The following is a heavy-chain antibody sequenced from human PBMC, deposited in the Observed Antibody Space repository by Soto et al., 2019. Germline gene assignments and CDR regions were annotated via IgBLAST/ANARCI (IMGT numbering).Heavy chain of an antibody. J-gene: IGHJ3*02. CDR2: IDPSDSYT. D-gene: IGHD3-22*01. Sequence: LGESLKISCKGSGYSFTSYWISWVRQMPGKGLEWMGRIDPSDSYTNYSPSFQGHVTISADKSISTAYLQWSSLKASDTAVYYCAEGPHYYDSSGDDAFDIWGQGTMVTVSS. V-gene: IGHV5-10-1*01. CDR1: GYSFTSYW. CDR3: AEGPHYYDSSGDDAFDI.